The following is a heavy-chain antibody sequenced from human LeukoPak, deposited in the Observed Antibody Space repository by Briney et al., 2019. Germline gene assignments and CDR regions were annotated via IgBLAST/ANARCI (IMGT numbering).Heavy chain of an antibody. CDR3: ARNGDYRYYYYYMDV. CDR2: ISAYNGNT. V-gene: IGHV1-18*01. Sequence: GASVKVSCKASGYAFTSYGISWVRQAPGQGLEWMGWISAYNGNTNYAQKLQGRVTMTTDTSTSTAYMELRSLRSDDTAMYYCARNGDYRYYYYYMDVWGKGTTVTVSS. D-gene: IGHD4-17*01. CDR1: GYAFTSYG. J-gene: IGHJ6*03.